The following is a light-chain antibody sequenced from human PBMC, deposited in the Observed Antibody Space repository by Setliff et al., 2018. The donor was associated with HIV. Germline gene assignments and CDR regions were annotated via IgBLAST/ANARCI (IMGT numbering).Light chain of an antibody. J-gene: IGKJ4*01. CDR3: QQYFSTPLT. CDR1: QSVLYNSNNKNY. Sequence: DIVMTQSPDSLAVSLGERATINCKSNQSVLYNSNNKNYLAWYQQKPGQPPNLVIYWASTRESGVPDRFSGSGSGTDFTLTISSLQAEDVAVYYCQQYFSTPLTFGGGTRWIS. V-gene: IGKV4-1*01. CDR2: WAS.